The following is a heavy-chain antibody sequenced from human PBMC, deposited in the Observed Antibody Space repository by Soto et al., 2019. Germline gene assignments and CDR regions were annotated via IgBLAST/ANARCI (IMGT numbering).Heavy chain of an antibody. CDR1: GGTFSSYA. CDR2: IIPIFGTA. CDR3: AGLRFLEWLSLRYGMDV. Sequence: SVKVSCKASGGTFSSYAISWVRQAPGQGLEWMGGIIPIFGTANYAQKFQGRVTITADKSTSTAYMELSSLRSEDTAVYYCAGLRFLEWLSLRYGMDVWGQGTTVTVSS. J-gene: IGHJ6*02. V-gene: IGHV1-69*06. D-gene: IGHD3-3*01.